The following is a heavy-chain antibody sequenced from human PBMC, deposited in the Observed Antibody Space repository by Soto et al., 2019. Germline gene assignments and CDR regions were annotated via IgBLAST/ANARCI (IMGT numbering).Heavy chain of an antibody. D-gene: IGHD6-19*01. CDR1: GFTFNTYA. CDR3: ARDGLPKNGWGDWSAP. J-gene: IGHJ5*02. V-gene: IGHV3-23*01. CDR2: ISGGGNT. Sequence: EVQLLESGGGLVQPGGSLRLSCAASGFTFNTYAMSWVRQAPGKGLEWVSAISGGGNTYYADSVKCRFAISRNNSKNTMYLNMNGLSAEETAVFNGARDGLPKNGWGDWSAPGGQGTPVAVS.